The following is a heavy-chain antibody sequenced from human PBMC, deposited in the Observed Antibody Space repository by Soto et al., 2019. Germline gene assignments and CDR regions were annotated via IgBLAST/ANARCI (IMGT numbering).Heavy chain of an antibody. D-gene: IGHD3-16*01. V-gene: IGHV1-69*01. CDR3: ARGGSPYVWFNEF. CDR2: IIPVFGTT. J-gene: IGHJ4*02. CDR1: GGLFSSFA. Sequence: QEQLVQSGPELKKPGSSVKVSCKDSGGLFSSFAISWVRQAPGQGLEWLGGIIPVFGTTNYAEKFQGRVTITADESTNTPYMELSSLRSGDTAMYYCARGGSPYVWFNEFWGQGTLVTVSS.